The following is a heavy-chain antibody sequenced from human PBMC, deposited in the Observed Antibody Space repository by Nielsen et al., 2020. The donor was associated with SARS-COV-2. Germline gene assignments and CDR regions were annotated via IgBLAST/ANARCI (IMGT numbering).Heavy chain of an antibody. Sequence: SGALSLTCTVSGGSISSYYWSWIRQPPGKGLEWIGYIYYSGSTNYNPSLKSRVTISVDTSKNQFSLKLSSVTAADTAVYYCARGVTTVTMRFDYWGQGTLVTVSS. D-gene: IGHD4-17*01. CDR1: GGSISSYY. CDR3: ARGVTTVTMRFDY. CDR2: IYYSGST. V-gene: IGHV4-59*01. J-gene: IGHJ4*02.